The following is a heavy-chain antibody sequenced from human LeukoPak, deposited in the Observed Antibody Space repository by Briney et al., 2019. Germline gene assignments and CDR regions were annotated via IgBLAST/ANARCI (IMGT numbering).Heavy chain of an antibody. D-gene: IGHD6-13*01. CDR2: ISYDGSNK. J-gene: IGHJ6*04. V-gene: IGHV3-30*18. Sequence: PGRSLRLSCAASGFTFSSYGMHWVRQAPGKGLEWVAVISYDGSNKYYADSVKGRFTISRDNSKNTLYLQMNSLRVEDTAVYYCAKRIAAAGTYYYYGMDVWGKGTTVTVSS. CDR1: GFTFSSYG. CDR3: AKRIAAAGTYYYYGMDV.